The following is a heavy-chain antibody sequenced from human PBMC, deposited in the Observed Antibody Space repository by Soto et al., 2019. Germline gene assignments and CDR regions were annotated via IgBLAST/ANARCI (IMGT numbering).Heavy chain of an antibody. CDR2: INAGNGNT. J-gene: IGHJ4*02. CDR1: GYTFTSYA. V-gene: IGHV1-3*01. D-gene: IGHD5-18*01. CDR3: AREDGYSYGNGVTGPGYFDY. Sequence: ASVKVSCKASGYTFTSYAMHWVRQAPGQRLEWMGWINAGNGNTKYSQKFQGRVTITRDTSASTAYMELSSLRSEDTAVYYCAREDGYSYGNGVTGPGYFDYWGQGTLVTVSS.